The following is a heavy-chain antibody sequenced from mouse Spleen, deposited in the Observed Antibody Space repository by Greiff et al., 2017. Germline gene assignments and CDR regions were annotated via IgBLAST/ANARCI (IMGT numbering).Heavy chain of an antibody. CDR2: IWSGGST. V-gene: IGHV2-2*01. CDR3: ARNWDYGYAMDY. J-gene: IGHJ4*01. D-gene: IGHD1-1*01. CDR1: GFSLTSYG. Sequence: VQLQQSGPGLVQPSQSLSITCTVSGFSLTSYGVHWVRQSPGKGLEWLGVIWSGGSTDYNAAFISRLSISKDNSKSQVFFKMNSLQADDTAIYYCARNWDYGYAMDYWGQGTSVTVSS.